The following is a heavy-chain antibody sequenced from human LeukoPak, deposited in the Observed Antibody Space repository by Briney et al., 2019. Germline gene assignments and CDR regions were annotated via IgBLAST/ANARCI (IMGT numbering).Heavy chain of an antibody. V-gene: IGHV1-8*01. D-gene: IGHD6-19*01. CDR1: GYSFTNFV. CDR3: ARGPQWRGDYYYMDV. CDR2: MNPNSGNK. Sequence: ASGTVSSTPSGYSFTNFVINWGRPAPGQGLGWMGGMNPNSGNKGYAQKFQGRVSMTMNTSITTAYMELSSLRSEDTAVYYCARGPQWRGDYYYMDVWGRGTTVTVSS. J-gene: IGHJ6*03.